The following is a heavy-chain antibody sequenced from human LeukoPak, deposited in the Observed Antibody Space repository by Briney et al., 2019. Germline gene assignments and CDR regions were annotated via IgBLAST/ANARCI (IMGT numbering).Heavy chain of an antibody. J-gene: IGHJ4*02. CDR3: ARDWGAYYHFFDY. V-gene: IGHV3-20*04. D-gene: IGHD3-22*01. Sequence: GGSLRLSCAASGFSFDDYGMSWVRQVPGKGLEWVSDINWNGGSTGYADSVKGRFIISRDNAKKSLYLQMSSLRAEDTAVYYCARDWGAYYHFFDYWGQGTLVTVSS. CDR2: INWNGGST. CDR1: GFSFDDYG.